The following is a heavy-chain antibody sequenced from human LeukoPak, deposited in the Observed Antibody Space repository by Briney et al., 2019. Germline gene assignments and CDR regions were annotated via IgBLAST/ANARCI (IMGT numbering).Heavy chain of an antibody. CDR1: GFPFSSYS. D-gene: IGHD3-3*01. CDR3: TSGFWSGSGY. CDR2: ISSSSSTI. J-gene: IGHJ4*01. V-gene: IGHV3-48*01. Sequence: PGGSLRLSCAASGFPFSSYSMNWVRQAPGKGLEGVSYISSSSSTIYYADSVKGRFTISRDNARNSLYLQMDSLRAEDTAVYYCTSGFWSGSGYWGLGTLVTVSS.